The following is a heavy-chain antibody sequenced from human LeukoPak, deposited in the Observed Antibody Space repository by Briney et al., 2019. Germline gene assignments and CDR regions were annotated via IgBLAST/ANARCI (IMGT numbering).Heavy chain of an antibody. CDR1: GFTFSSYA. D-gene: IGHD6-19*01. Sequence: GGSLRLTFAACGFTFSSYAMSWVRQAPGKGLEWVSAISGSGGSTYYADSVKGRFTIPRDNSKNTLYLQMNSLRAEDTAVYYCAKVYSSGLYYFDYWGQGTLVTVSS. CDR2: ISGSGGST. J-gene: IGHJ4*02. CDR3: AKVYSSGLYYFDY. V-gene: IGHV3-23*01.